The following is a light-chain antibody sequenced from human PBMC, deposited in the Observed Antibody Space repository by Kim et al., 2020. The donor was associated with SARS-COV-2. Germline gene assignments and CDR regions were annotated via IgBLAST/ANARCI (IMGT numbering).Light chain of an antibody. Sequence: EIVMTQSPPTLSVSPGERATLPCRASQSVSSNLAWYQQKPGHPPRLLIYGASTRATGIPASFSGSGSGTEFTLTISNLQSEDFAVYYCQQYNDRPRTFGEGAKVDIK. CDR2: GAS. V-gene: IGKV3-15*01. CDR1: QSVSSN. CDR3: QQYNDRPRT. J-gene: IGKJ1*01.